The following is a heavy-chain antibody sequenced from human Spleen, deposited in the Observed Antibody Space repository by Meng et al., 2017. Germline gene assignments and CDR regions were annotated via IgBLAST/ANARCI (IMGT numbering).Heavy chain of an antibody. J-gene: IGHJ6*02. V-gene: IGHV3-48*03. CDR3: ARDDYYYDSSGYYYYYYGMDV. D-gene: IGHD3-22*01. CDR1: GFTFSGYE. Sequence: GESLKISCTASGFTFSGYEMNWVRQAPGKGLEWVSYINYSGTVRYYADSVKGRFAISRDNAKHSVYLQMNSLRAEDTAVYYCARDDYYYDSSGYYYYYYGMDVWGQGTTVTVSS. CDR2: INYSGTVR.